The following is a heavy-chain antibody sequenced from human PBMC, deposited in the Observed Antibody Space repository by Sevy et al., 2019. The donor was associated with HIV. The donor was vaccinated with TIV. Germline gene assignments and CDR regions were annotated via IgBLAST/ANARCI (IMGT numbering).Heavy chain of an antibody. D-gene: IGHD3-22*01. CDR1: GGSISSGGYY. CDR3: AREARLYDSSGYYYVAFDI. Sequence: SETLSLTCTVSGGSISSGGYYWSWIRQHPGKGLEWIGYIYYSGSTYYNPSLKSRVTISVDTSKNQFSLKLSSVTAADTAVYYCAREARLYDSSGYYYVAFDIWGQGTMVTVSS. CDR2: IYYSGST. V-gene: IGHV4-31*03. J-gene: IGHJ3*02.